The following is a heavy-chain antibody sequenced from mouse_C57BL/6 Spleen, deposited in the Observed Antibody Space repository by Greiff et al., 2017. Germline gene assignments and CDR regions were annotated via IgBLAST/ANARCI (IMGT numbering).Heavy chain of an antibody. CDR2: INPSSGYT. Sequence: VKLQESGAELARPGASVKMSCKASGYTFTSYTMHWVKQRPGQGLEWIGYINPSSGYTKYNQKFKDKATLTADKSSSTAYMQLSSLTSEDSAVYYCARPFTTVVEDYAMDYWGQGTSVTVSS. V-gene: IGHV1-4*01. CDR1: GYTFTSYT. D-gene: IGHD1-1*01. CDR3: ARPFTTVVEDYAMDY. J-gene: IGHJ4*01.